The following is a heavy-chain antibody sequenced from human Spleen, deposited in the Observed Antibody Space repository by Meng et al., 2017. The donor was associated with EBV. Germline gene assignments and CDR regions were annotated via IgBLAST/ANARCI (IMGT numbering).Heavy chain of an antibody. CDR3: AREGGEIPRVFDP. Sequence: QVQCGESGAEGKKPAASVKVSCKASGGTFSSYAISWVRQAPGQGLEWMGGIIPIFGTANYAQKFQGRVTITADKSTSTAYMELSSLRSEDTAVYYCAREGGEIPRVFDPWGQGTLVTVSS. D-gene: IGHD3-16*01. J-gene: IGHJ5*02. V-gene: IGHV1-69*13. CDR1: GGTFSSYA. CDR2: IIPIFGTA.